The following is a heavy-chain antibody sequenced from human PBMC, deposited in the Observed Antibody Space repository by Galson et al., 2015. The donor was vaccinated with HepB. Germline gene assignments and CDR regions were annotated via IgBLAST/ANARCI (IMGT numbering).Heavy chain of an antibody. CDR3: AKDPYLYSALAGTMADFDY. D-gene: IGHD6-19*01. CDR2: ISYDGSNK. V-gene: IGHV3-30*18. J-gene: IGHJ4*02. Sequence: SLRPSCAASGFTFSNYGMHWVRQAPGKGLEWVAVISYDGSNKYYADSVKGRFTISRDNSKNALYLQMNSLRAEDTALYYCAKDPYLYSALAGTMADFDYWGQGTLVTVSS. CDR1: GFTFSNYG.